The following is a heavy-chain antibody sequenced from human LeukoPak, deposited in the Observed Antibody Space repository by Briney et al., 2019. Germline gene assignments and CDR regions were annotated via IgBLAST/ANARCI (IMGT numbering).Heavy chain of an antibody. CDR3: ARGGATIFGHDYYYYGMDV. CDR2: IIPIFGTA. CDR1: GGTFSSYA. D-gene: IGHD3-3*01. Sequence: SVKVSCKASGGTFSSYAISWVRQAPGQGLEWMGGIIPIFGTANYAQKFQGRVTITADESTSTAYMELSSLRSGDTAVYYCARGGATIFGHDYYYYGMDVWGQGTTVTASS. J-gene: IGHJ6*02. V-gene: IGHV1-69*13.